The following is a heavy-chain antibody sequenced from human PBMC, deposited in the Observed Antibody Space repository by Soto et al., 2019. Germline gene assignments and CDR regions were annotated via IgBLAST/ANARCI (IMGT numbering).Heavy chain of an antibody. J-gene: IGHJ4*02. CDR1: GYSFTSYW. V-gene: IGHV5-51*01. D-gene: IGHD3-22*01. Sequence: PGESLKISCKGSGYSFTSYWIGWVRQMPGKGLEWMGIIYPGDSDTRYSPSFQGQVTISADKSISTAYLQWSSLKASDTAMYYCARQGSVYYYDSSGTDYFDYWGQGTLVTVSS. CDR3: ARQGSVYYYDSSGTDYFDY. CDR2: IYPGDSDT.